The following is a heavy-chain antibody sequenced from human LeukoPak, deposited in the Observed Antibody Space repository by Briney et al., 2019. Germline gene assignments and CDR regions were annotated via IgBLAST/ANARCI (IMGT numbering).Heavy chain of an antibody. V-gene: IGHV3-23*01. D-gene: IGHD6-19*01. CDR3: AKGSKTSAWYGDFDY. J-gene: IGHJ4*02. Sequence: PGGSLRLSCAASGFTFSSYVMSWVRQAPGKGLEWVSSIGPTGGSTYYADSLKGRFTVPRDNSKNTLYLQMNSLRAEDTAVYYCAKGSKTSAWYGDFDYWGQGTLVTVSS. CDR1: GFTFSSYV. CDR2: IGPTGGST.